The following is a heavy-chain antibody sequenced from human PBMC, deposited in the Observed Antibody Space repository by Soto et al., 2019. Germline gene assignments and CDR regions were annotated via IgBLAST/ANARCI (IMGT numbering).Heavy chain of an antibody. CDR3: ARGRSAAALFIHYYYGMDV. J-gene: IGHJ6*02. CDR2: IYYSGST. CDR1: GGSISSYY. Sequence: KASETLSLTCTVSGGSISSYYWSWIRQPPGKGLEWIGYIYYSGSTNYNPSLKSRVTISVDTSKNQFSLKLSSVTAADTAVYYCARGRSAAALFIHYYYGMDVWGQGTTVTVSS. D-gene: IGHD2-2*01. V-gene: IGHV4-59*01.